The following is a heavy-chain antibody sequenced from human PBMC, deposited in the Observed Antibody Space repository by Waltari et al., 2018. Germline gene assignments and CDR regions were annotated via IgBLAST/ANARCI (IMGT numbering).Heavy chain of an antibody. V-gene: IGHV1-69*04. Sequence: QVQLVQSGAEVKKPGSSVKVSCKASGGTFSSYAISWVRQAPGQGLEWMGGIIPILGIANYAQKFQGRVTMTADESTSTAYMELSSLRSEDTAVYYCARGVVVVPADPYYYYYMDVWGKGTTVTVSS. CDR3: ARGVVVVPADPYYYYYMDV. CDR2: IIPILGIA. CDR1: GGTFSSYA. D-gene: IGHD2-2*01. J-gene: IGHJ6*03.